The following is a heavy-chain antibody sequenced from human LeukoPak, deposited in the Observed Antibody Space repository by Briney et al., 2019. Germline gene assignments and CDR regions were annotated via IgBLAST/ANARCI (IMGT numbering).Heavy chain of an antibody. J-gene: IGHJ4*02. CDR1: GFTFTSNV. V-gene: IGHV3-23*01. CDR2: ISSSGGST. D-gene: IGHD2-2*01. CDR3: AKDSLVYCSSTSCPGDY. Sequence: GGSLRLSCADSGFTFTSNVMSWVRQAPGKGLEWVAAISSSGGSTYYADSVKGRFTISRDNSKNTLYLQMNSLRAEDTAVYYCAKDSLVYCSSTSCPGDYWGQGTLVTVSS.